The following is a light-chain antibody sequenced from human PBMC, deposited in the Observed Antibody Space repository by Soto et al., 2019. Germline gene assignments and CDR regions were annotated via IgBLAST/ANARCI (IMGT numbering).Light chain of an antibody. V-gene: IGLV2-14*01. CDR2: DIS. CDR3: SSYTSSSTRV. J-gene: IGLJ1*01. Sequence: QSALTQPASVSGSPGQSITISCTGTSSDVGGYNYVSWYQQHPGKAPKLMIYDISNRPLGVSNRFSGSKSGNTASLTISGLQADDEADYYCSSYTSSSTRVFGTGTKVTVL. CDR1: SSDVGGYNY.